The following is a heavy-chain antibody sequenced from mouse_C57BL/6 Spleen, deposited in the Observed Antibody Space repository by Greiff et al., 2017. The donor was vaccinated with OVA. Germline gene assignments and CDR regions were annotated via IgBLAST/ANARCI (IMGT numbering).Heavy chain of an antibody. V-gene: IGHV1-53*01. J-gene: IGHJ2*01. D-gene: IGHD2-4*01. CDR1: GYTFTSYW. Sequence: QVQLQQPGTELVKPGASVKLSCKASGYTFTSYWMHWVKQRPGQGLEWIGNINPSNGGPNYNEKFKSKATLTVDKSSSTAYMQLSSLTSEDSAVYYCARWGYDYSYYFDYWGQGTTLTVSS. CDR2: INPSNGGP. CDR3: ARWGYDYSYYFDY.